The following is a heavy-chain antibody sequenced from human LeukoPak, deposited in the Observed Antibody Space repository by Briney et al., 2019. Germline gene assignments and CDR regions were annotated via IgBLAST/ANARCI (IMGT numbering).Heavy chain of an antibody. CDR2: IHADGTPT. D-gene: IGHD3-22*01. CDR3: AKDQATRGYYYGLAFDM. CDR1: GFTFSSYA. Sequence: PGGSLRLSCAASGFTFSSYAMSWVRQAPGKGLEWVSAIHADGTPTYDADSVKGRFTISRDNSKNTLYLQMNSLRAEDTAIYYCAKDQATRGYYYGLAFDMWGQGTMVTVSS. J-gene: IGHJ3*02. V-gene: IGHV3-23*01.